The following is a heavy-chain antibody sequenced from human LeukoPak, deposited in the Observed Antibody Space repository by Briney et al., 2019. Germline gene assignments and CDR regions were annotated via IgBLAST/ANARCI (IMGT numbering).Heavy chain of an antibody. CDR3: ARHFPLGDYYDSSGLGFDY. CDR1: GYSISSGYY. V-gene: IGHV4-38-2*01. J-gene: IGHJ4*02. D-gene: IGHD3-22*01. CDR2: IYYSGST. Sequence: PSETLSLTCAVSGYSISSGYYWGWIRQPPGKGLEWIGSIYYSGSTYYNPSLKSRVTISVDTSKNQFSLKLSSVTAADTAVYYCARHFPLGDYYDSSGLGFDYWGQGTLVTVSS.